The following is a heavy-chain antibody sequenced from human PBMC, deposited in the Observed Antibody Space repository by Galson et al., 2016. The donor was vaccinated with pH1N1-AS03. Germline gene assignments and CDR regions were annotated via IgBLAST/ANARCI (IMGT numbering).Heavy chain of an antibody. D-gene: IGHD2-15*01. CDR3: ARDYCSGGSCYWLGARGGMYV. CDR1: GYIFTDYY. V-gene: IGHV1-2*06. Sequence: SVKVSCKAPGYIFTDYYLHWVRQAPGQGLEWMGRINPDSGATSYAQKFEGRVTMTRDTYTNTAYMTLSRLRPGDTAVYFCARDYCSGGSCYWLGARGGMYVWGQGTTVTVSS. CDR2: INPDSGAT. J-gene: IGHJ6*02.